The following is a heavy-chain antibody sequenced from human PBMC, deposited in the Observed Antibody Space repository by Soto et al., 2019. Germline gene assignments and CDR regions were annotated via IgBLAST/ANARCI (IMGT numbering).Heavy chain of an antibody. D-gene: IGHD2-2*01. Sequence: QVQLVESGGGVVQPGRSLRLSCAASGFTFSSYAMHWVRQAPGKGLEWVAVISYDGSNKYYADSVKGRFTISRDNSKNTLYLQMNSLRAEDTAVYYCARDQEGQYCSSTSCYNWFDPWGQGTLVTVSS. CDR2: ISYDGSNK. CDR1: GFTFSSYA. V-gene: IGHV3-30-3*01. CDR3: ARDQEGQYCSSTSCYNWFDP. J-gene: IGHJ5*02.